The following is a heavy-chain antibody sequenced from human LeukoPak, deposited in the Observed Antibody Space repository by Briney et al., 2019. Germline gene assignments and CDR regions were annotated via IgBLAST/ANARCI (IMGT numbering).Heavy chain of an antibody. CDR2: IRKEAYGGTT. J-gene: IGHJ4*02. CDR3: TRDLGYSYGLSGY. CDR1: GFTFGDYS. D-gene: IGHD5-18*01. V-gene: IGHV3-49*03. Sequence: AGGSLRLSCTASGFTFGDYSMNWFRQAPGKGLEWVGFIRKEAYGGTTDYAASVKGRFIISRDDSNSMAYLQMNSLRTEDTAVYYCTRDLGYSYGLSGYWGQGTLVTVSS.